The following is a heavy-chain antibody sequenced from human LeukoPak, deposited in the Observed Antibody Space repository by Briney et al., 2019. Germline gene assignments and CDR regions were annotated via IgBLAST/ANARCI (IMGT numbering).Heavy chain of an antibody. CDR3: ARQNTAMVNAFDI. J-gene: IGHJ3*02. V-gene: IGHV4-39*01. D-gene: IGHD5-18*01. Sequence: SETLSLTCTVSGGSISSSSYYWGWIRQPPGKGLEWIGSIYYSGSTNYNPSLKSRVTISVDTSKNQFSLKLSSVTAADTAVYYCARQNTAMVNAFDIWGQGTMVTVSS. CDR2: IYYSGST. CDR1: GGSISSSSYY.